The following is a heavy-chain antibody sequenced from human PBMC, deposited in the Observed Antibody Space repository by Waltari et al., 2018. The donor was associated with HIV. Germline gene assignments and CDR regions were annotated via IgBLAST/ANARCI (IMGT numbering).Heavy chain of an antibody. CDR2: TMYSRSN. V-gene: IGHV4-39*01. Sequence: QLLLQESGPGLVRPSETLSLTCTVTGPSISSRRYYWGWVRQPPGKGLEWIVSTMYSRSNYNNPSLKSRVAISVDTSRNQFSLNLTSVTAADTALYYCARHDGTSYYFGSDMNPRPFSFWFASWGQGILVTVSS. J-gene: IGHJ5*01. D-gene: IGHD3-10*01. CDR1: GPSISSRRYY. CDR3: ARHDGTSYYFGSDMNPRPFSFWFAS.